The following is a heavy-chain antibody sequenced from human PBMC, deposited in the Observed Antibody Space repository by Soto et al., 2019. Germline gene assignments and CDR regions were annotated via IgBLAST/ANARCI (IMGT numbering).Heavy chain of an antibody. CDR1: GGTFSSYA. D-gene: IGHD6-13*01. J-gene: IGHJ4*02. CDR3: AGGEHASTWFYFDY. Sequence: EQLVQSGAEVKKPGSSVKVSCKASGGTFSSYAISWVRQAPGQGLEWMGDIIPIFSTTRHAQKFQGRVTITADESTTTAYMELNSLTSDDTAVYYCAGGEHASTWFYFDYWGQGTLVTVSS. CDR2: IIPIFSTT. V-gene: IGHV1-69*01.